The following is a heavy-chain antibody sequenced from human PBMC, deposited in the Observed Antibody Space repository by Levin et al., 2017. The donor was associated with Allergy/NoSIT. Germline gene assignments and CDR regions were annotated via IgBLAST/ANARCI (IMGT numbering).Heavy chain of an antibody. CDR2: INTDNGNT. CDR1: GYTFTSHG. Sequence: ASVKVSCKASGYTFTSHGMHWVRQTPGQRLEWMGWINTDNGNTQYSQKFQGRVTIGRDTFASTAYMELSYLTSEDTAVYYCARDASTTWYGGIDSWGKGTLVTVAS. CDR3: ARDASTTWYGGIDS. J-gene: IGHJ4*02. D-gene: IGHD6-13*01. V-gene: IGHV1-3*04.